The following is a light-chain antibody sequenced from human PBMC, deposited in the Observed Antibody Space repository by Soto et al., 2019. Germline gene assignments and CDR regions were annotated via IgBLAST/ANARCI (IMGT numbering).Light chain of an antibody. Sequence: QSALTQPPSASGTPGQRVTISCSGNSSNIGSNTVNWYQQLPGTAPKLLIYSNNQRPSGVPDRFSGSKSGTSASLAISWLQSEDEADYYCAAWDDSLNALFGGGTKVTVL. CDR2: SNN. CDR3: AAWDDSLNAL. J-gene: IGLJ2*01. V-gene: IGLV1-44*01. CDR1: SSNIGSNT.